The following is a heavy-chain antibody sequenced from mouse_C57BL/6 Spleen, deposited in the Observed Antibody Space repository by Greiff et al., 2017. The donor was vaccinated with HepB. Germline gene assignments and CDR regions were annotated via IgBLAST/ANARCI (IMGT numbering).Heavy chain of an antibody. CDR2: IYPRDGST. CDR1: GYTFTSYD. Sequence: VMLVESGPELVKPGASVKLSCKASGYTFTSYDINWVKQRPGQGLEWIGWIYPRDGSTKYNEKFKGKATLTVDTSSSTAYMELHSLTSEDSAVYFCARGVWDYDVGGYYAMDYWGQGTSVTVSS. V-gene: IGHV1-85*01. J-gene: IGHJ4*01. CDR3: ARGVWDYDVGGYYAMDY. D-gene: IGHD2-4*01.